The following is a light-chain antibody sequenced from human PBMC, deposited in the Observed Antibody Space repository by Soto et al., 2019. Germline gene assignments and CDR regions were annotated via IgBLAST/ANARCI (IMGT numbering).Light chain of an antibody. V-gene: IGLV3-9*01. CDR2: RDS. Sequence: SYELTQPLSVSVALGQTARITCGGNNIGSKNVHWYQQKPGQAPVLVIYRDSNRPSGIPERFSGSNSGNTATLTISRAQAGDEADYYCQVWDSSTVWVFRGGTKLTVL. CDR1: NIGSKN. CDR3: QVWDSSTVWV. J-gene: IGLJ3*02.